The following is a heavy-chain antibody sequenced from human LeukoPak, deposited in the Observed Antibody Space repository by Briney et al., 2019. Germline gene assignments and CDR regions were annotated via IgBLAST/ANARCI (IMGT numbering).Heavy chain of an antibody. CDR1: GGSFSGYY. CDR3: ARNAYDSSAFYFVFDY. V-gene: IGHV4-34*01. J-gene: IGHJ4*02. D-gene: IGHD3-22*01. Sequence: SETLSLTCAVYGGSFSGYYWSWIRQPPGKGLEWIGEINHSGSTNYNPSLKSRVTISVDTSKNQFSLKLSSVTAADTAVYYCARNAYDSSAFYFVFDYWGQGTLVTVSS. CDR2: INHSGST.